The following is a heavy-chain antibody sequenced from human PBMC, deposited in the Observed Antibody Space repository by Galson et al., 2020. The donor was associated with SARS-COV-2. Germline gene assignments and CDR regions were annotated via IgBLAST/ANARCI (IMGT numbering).Heavy chain of an antibody. J-gene: IGHJ4*02. CDR3: VRGEVQTLDD. Sequence: SVKVSCKASGGTFSSSDVNWVRQAPGQGLEWLGGFIHVFHTATYAQKFQGRVKITADEPTTTAYMELTSLRSDDTAVYFCVRGEVQTLDDWGQGTLVTVSS. CDR2: FIHVFHTA. V-gene: IGHV1-69*13. CDR1: GGTFSSSD. D-gene: IGHD1-1*01.